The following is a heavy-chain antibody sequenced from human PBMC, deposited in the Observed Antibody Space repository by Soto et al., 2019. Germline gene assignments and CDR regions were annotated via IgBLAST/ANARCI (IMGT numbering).Heavy chain of an antibody. CDR3: ARESTSNWNDSFGYYYYYMDV. CDR1: GFTFSSYG. V-gene: IGHV3-33*01. CDR2: IWYDGSNK. Sequence: TGGSLRLSCAASGFTFSSYGMHWVRQAPGKGLEWVAVIWYDGSNKYYADSVKGRFTISRDNSKNTLYLQMNSLRAEDTAVYYCARESTSNWNDSFGYYYYYMDVWGKGTTVTVSS. D-gene: IGHD1-20*01. J-gene: IGHJ6*03.